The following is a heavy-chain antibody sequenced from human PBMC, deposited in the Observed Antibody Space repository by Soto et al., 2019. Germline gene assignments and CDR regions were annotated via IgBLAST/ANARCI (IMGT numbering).Heavy chain of an antibody. J-gene: IGHJ4*02. D-gene: IGHD7-27*01. CDR1: GYTFTNYG. CDR3: ARESPISGGDY. CDR2: ISPYNGNT. V-gene: IGHV1-18*01. Sequence: QVQLVQSGGEMKRPGASVKVSCKTSGYTFTNYGITWVRQAPGQGLEWMGWISPYNGNTNYVQKLQGRLTMTTDTSTTTAYMELRSPRSDDTAVYYCARESPISGGDYWGQGTLVTVSS.